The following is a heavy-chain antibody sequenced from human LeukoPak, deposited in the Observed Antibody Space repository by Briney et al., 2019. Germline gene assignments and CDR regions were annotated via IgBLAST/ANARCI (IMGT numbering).Heavy chain of an antibody. J-gene: IGHJ4*02. V-gene: IGHV3-30-3*01. CDR3: ANMDFGGDFDY. D-gene: IGHD3-3*01. CDR2: ISYDGSNK. CDR1: GFTFSSYA. Sequence: GGSLRLSCAASGFTFSSYAMHWVRQAPGKGLEWVAVISYDGSNKYYADPVKGRFTISRDNSKNTLYLQMNSLRAEDTAVYYCANMDFGGDFDYWGQGTLVTVSS.